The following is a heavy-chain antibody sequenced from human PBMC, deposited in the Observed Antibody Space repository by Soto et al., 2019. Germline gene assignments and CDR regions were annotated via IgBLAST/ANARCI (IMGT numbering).Heavy chain of an antibody. Sequence: QVQLVQSGAEVKKPGSSVKVCCKASGDTFTSYTMSWVRQAPGQGLEWMGRIIPIFGITNYEQKFQGRVTITADQSTNTSYMELSSLTTDDTAVYYCAGPIVGDTKWGQGTLVTVSS. CDR1: GDTFTSYT. CDR2: IIPIFGIT. D-gene: IGHD1-26*01. CDR3: AGPIVGDTK. V-gene: IGHV1-69*02. J-gene: IGHJ4*02.